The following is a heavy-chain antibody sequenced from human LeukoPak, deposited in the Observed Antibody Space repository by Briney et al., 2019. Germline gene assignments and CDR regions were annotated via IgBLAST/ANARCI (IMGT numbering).Heavy chain of an antibody. CDR1: EFTFSNYW. CDR2: ITGDGSST. D-gene: IGHD3-10*01. J-gene: IGHJ5*01. Sequence: GGSLRLSCAASEFTFSNYWMHWVRQAPGKGLVWVSWITGDGSSTRYADSVKGRFTISRDNAKNTLYLQVNSLRAEDTAVYYCARDVGRTYYYGSGTYYPDSWGQGTLVTVSS. V-gene: IGHV3-74*01. CDR3: ARDVGRTYYYGSGTYYPDS.